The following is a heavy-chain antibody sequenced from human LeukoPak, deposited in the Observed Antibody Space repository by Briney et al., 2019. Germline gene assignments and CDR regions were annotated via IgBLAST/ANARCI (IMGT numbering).Heavy chain of an antibody. CDR2: INKDGTEK. CDR1: EFTSSAFW. V-gene: IGHV3-7*01. Sequence: GGSLRLSCAASEFTSSAFWMTWVRRPPGKGLEWVANINKDGTEKEYVDSVKGRFSIFRDNAKNSVFLQMNSLRAEDTAVYCCAIFAGAVPGNLLLWGKGTTVIVSA. D-gene: IGHD2-8*02. CDR3: AIFAGAVPGNLLL. J-gene: IGHJ6*04.